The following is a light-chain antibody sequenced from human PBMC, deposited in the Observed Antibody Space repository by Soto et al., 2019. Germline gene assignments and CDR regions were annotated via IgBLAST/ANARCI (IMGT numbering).Light chain of an antibody. V-gene: IGLV3-21*02. J-gene: IGLJ1*01. CDR1: NIGTKS. CDR3: CSYTTSSSYV. CDR2: DGS. Sequence: SYELTQPPSVSVAPGQTARITCGGNNIGTKSVHWYQHQPGQAPVLVVYDGSDRPSGIPERFSGSKSGNTASLTISGLQAEDEADYYCCSYTTSSSYVFGTGTKLTVL.